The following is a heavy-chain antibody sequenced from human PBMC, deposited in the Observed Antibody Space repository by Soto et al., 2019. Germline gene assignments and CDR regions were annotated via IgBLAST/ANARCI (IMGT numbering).Heavy chain of an antibody. J-gene: IGHJ4*02. CDR1: GFTFSSYE. CDR3: ARLFGGSSWTDSFDY. V-gene: IGHV3-48*03. CDR2: ISSSGSTI. Sequence: EVQLVESGGGLVQPGGSLRLSCAASGFTFSSYEMNWVRQAPGKGLEWVSYISSSGSTIYYADSVKGRFTISRDNAKNSLYLQMNSLRAEDTAVYYCARLFGGSSWTDSFDYWGQGTLVTVSS. D-gene: IGHD6-13*01.